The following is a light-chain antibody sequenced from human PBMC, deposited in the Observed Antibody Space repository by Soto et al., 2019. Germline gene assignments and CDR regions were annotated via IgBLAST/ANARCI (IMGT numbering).Light chain of an antibody. CDR1: SSDVGSYNL. V-gene: IGLV2-23*01. CDR2: EGS. Sequence: SVLTPPASVSGSPGQSITISCTGTSSDVGSYNLVSWYQQHPGKAPKLMIYEGSKRPSGVSNRFSGSKSGNTASLTISGLRAEDEADYYCCSYAGSSTLYVFGTGTKVTVL. CDR3: CSYAGSSTLYV. J-gene: IGLJ1*01.